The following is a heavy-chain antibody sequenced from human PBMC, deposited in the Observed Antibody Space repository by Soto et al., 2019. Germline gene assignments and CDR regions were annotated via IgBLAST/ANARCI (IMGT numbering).Heavy chain of an antibody. V-gene: IGHV3-30-3*01. CDR1: GFTFSSYA. CDR3: ARDKSDAYYDILTGYHRRGLFDP. Sequence: GGSLRLSCAASGFTFSSYAMHWVRQAPGKGLEWVAVISYDGSNKYYADSVKGRLTISRDNSKNTLYLQMNSLRSEDTAVYYCARDKSDAYYDILTGYHRRGLFDPWGQGTLVTVSS. D-gene: IGHD3-9*01. J-gene: IGHJ5*02. CDR2: ISYDGSNK.